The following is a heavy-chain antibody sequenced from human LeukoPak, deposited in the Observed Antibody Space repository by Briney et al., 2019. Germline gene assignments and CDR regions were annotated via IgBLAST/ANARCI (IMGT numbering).Heavy chain of an antibody. V-gene: IGHV3-23*01. J-gene: IGHJ4*02. CDR2: ISGSGGST. D-gene: IGHD3-22*01. Sequence: PGGSLRLSCAASGFTFSSYAMSWVRQAPGKGLEWVSAISGSGGSTYYADSVKGRFTISRDNSKNTLYLQMNSLRAEDTAVYYCAKIWGLRGYYDSSGPFDYWGQGTLVTVSS. CDR1: GFTFSSYA. CDR3: AKIWGLRGYYDSSGPFDY.